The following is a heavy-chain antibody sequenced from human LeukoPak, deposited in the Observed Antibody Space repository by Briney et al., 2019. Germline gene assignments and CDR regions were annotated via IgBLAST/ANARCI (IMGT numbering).Heavy chain of an antibody. J-gene: IGHJ4*02. CDR2: INPSGGST. D-gene: IGHD3-22*01. CDR1: GYTFTSYY. Sequence: ASVKVSCKASGYTFTSYYIHWVRQAPGQGLEWMGIINPSGGSTSYAQKFQGRVTMTRDTSTSTVYTELSSLRSEDTAAYYCASQLHSSGYYYGYWGQGTLVTVSS. V-gene: IGHV1-46*01. CDR3: ASQLHSSGYYYGY.